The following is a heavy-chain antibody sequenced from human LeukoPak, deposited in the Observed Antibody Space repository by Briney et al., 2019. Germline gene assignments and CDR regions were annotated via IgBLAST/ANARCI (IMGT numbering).Heavy chain of an antibody. J-gene: IGHJ6*02. D-gene: IGHD5-12*01. Sequence: HAGGSLRLSCAASGFTFSGYWMSWVRQAPGKGLEWVSAISGSGGSTYYADSVKGRFTISRDNSKNTLYLQMNSLRAEDTAVYYCAKSIVATFNSAPLYYYYGMDVWGQGTTVTVSS. V-gene: IGHV3-23*01. CDR3: AKSIVATFNSAPLYYYYGMDV. CDR1: GFTFSGYW. CDR2: ISGSGGST.